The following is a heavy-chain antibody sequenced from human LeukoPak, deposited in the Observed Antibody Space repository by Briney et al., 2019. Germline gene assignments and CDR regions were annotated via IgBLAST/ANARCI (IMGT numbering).Heavy chain of an antibody. CDR1: GISVNTTYF. J-gene: IGHJ5*02. Sequence: SETLSLTCSVSGISVNTTYFWGWIRQAPGKGLEWIGSIYHTGTTDYNPSLKSRVTISIDTSKNQFSLKLRSVTAADTALYYCAIHYTEDIVVGPAASPETRNNWFDPWGQGTLVTVSS. D-gene: IGHD2-2*01. CDR2: IYHTGTT. CDR3: AIHYTEDIVVGPAASPETRNNWFDP. V-gene: IGHV4-38-2*01.